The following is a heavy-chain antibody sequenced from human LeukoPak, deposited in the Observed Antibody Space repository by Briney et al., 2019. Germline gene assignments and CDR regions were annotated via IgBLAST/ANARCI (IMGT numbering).Heavy chain of an antibody. J-gene: IGHJ4*02. D-gene: IGHD6-13*01. Sequence: GGSLRLSCAASGFTFSDYYMSWIRQAPGKGLEWVSYISSSGSTIYYADSVKGRFTISRDNAENSLYLQMNSLRAEDTALYYCAKDTDGAAAGTTWGHWGQGTLVTVSS. CDR2: ISSSGSTI. CDR1: GFTFSDYY. V-gene: IGHV3-11*01. CDR3: AKDTDGAAAGTTWGH.